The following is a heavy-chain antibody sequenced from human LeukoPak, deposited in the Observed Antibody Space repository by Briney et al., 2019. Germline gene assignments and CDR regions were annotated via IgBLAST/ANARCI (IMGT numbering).Heavy chain of an antibody. Sequence: SETLSLTCAVYGGSFSGYYWSWIRQPPGKGLEWIGEINHSGSTNYNPSLKSRVTISVDTSKNQFSLKLGSVTAADTAVYYCARGGYYYYYYMDVWGKGTTVTVSS. V-gene: IGHV4-34*01. CDR1: GGSFSGYY. CDR3: ARGGYYYYYYMDV. CDR2: INHSGST. J-gene: IGHJ6*03.